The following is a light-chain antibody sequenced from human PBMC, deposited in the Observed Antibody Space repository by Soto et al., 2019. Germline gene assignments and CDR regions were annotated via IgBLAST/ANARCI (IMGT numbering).Light chain of an antibody. CDR2: AAS. CDR3: QQSYSTPYT. CDR1: QSISSY. Sequence: DIQMTQSPPSLSASVGDRVTITCRASQSISSYLNWYQQKPGKAPKLLIYAASSLQSGVPSRFSGSGSGTDSTLTISSLQPEDFATYYCQQSYSTPYTFGQGTKVDIK. J-gene: IGKJ2*01. V-gene: IGKV1-39*01.